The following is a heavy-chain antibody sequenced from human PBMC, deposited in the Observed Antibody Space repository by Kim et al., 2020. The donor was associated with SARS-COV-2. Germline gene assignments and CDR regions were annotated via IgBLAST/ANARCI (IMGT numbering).Heavy chain of an antibody. CDR1: GYSISSGYY. CDR3: ARLYLWFGEEGLDY. J-gene: IGHJ4*02. Sequence: SETLSLTCTVSGYSISSGYYWGWIRQPPGKGLEWIGSIYHSGSTYYNPSLKSRVTISVDTSKNQFSLKLSSVTAADTAVYYCARLYLWFGEEGLDYWGQGTLVTVSS. CDR2: IYHSGST. D-gene: IGHD3-10*01. V-gene: IGHV4-38-2*02.